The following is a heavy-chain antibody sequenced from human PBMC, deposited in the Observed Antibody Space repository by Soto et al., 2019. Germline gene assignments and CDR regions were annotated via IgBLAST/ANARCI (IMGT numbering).Heavy chain of an antibody. Sequence: QVQLVQSGAEVQKPGASVRVSCKASGYRFTNFYIHWVRQAPGQGLEWMGRMNVDTGGTTYAQKFQGRVTMTRDTSISTAYIEVTNVKSDDTAIYYCARDWNFVFRGYSSGFDFWGQGTLVTVSS. D-gene: IGHD5-18*01. V-gene: IGHV1-2*06. CDR3: ARDWNFVFRGYSSGFDF. J-gene: IGHJ4*02. CDR2: MNVDTGGT. CDR1: GYRFTNFY.